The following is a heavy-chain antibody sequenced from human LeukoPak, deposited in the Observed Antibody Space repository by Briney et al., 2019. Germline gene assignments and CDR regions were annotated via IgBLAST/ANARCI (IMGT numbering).Heavy chain of an antibody. Sequence: GGSLRLSCAASGFTFSSYAMSWVRQAPGKGLEWVSAISGSGGSTYYADSVKGRFTISRDNSKNTLYLQMNSLRAEDTAVYYCAKGSEILTGSDSAFEFWGPRTKVTVSS. CDR1: GFTFSSYA. CDR3: AKGSEILTGSDSAFEF. D-gene: IGHD3-9*01. CDR2: ISGSGGST. V-gene: IGHV3-23*01. J-gene: IGHJ3*01.